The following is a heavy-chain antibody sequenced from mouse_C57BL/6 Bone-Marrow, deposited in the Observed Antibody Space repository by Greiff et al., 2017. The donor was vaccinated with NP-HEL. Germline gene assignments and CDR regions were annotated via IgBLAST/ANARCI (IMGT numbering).Heavy chain of an antibody. CDR2: IRNKANGYTT. CDR3: ARYYHGSSYVGYWYFDV. J-gene: IGHJ1*03. D-gene: IGHD1-1*01. V-gene: IGHV7-3*01. Sequence: EVKLVESGGGLVQPGGSLSLSCAASGFTFTDYYMSWVRQPPGKALEWLGFIRNKANGYTTEYSASVKGRFTISRDNSQSILYLQMNALRAEDSATYYCARYYHGSSYVGYWYFDVWGTGTTVTVSS. CDR1: GFTFTDYY.